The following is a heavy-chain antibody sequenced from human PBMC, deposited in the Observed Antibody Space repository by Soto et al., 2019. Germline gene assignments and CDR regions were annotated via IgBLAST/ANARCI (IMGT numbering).Heavy chain of an antibody. V-gene: IGHV3-23*01. J-gene: IGHJ5*02. D-gene: IGHD3-3*01. CDR3: AKDPVDFWSGPDWFDP. CDR1: GFTFSSYA. Sequence: GGSLRLSCAASGFTFSSYAMSWVRQAPGKGLEWVLAISGSGGSTYYADSVKGRFTISRDNSKNTLYLQMNSLRAEDTAVYYCAKDPVDFWSGPDWFDPWGQGTLVTVSS. CDR2: ISGSGGST.